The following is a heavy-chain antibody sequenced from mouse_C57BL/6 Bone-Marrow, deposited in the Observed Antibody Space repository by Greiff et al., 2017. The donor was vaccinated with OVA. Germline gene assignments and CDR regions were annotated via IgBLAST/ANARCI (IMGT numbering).Heavy chain of an antibody. CDR1: GYTFTSYG. V-gene: IGHV1-81*01. CDR3: ARYRIYYYGSRAMDY. J-gene: IGHJ4*01. CDR2: IYPRSGNT. Sequence: QVQLQQSGAELARPGASVKLSCKASGYTFTSYGISWVKHRTGQGLEWIGEIYPRSGNTYYNEKFKGKATLTADKSSSTAYMELRSLTSEDSAVYFCARYRIYYYGSRAMDYWGQGTSVTVSS. D-gene: IGHD1-1*01.